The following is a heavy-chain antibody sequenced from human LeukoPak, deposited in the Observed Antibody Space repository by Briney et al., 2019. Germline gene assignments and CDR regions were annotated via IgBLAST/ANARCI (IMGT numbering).Heavy chain of an antibody. Sequence: TGGSLRLSCAASGFFFSDYYMSWIRQAPGKGLEWVSDISSSGSTIYYADSVKGRFTISRDNAKNSLYLQMNSLRAEDTAVYYCAGLGYSYGYGYIDYWGQGTLVTVSS. D-gene: IGHD5-18*01. CDR1: GFFFSDYY. J-gene: IGHJ4*02. V-gene: IGHV3-11*01. CDR2: ISSSGSTI. CDR3: AGLGYSYGYGYIDY.